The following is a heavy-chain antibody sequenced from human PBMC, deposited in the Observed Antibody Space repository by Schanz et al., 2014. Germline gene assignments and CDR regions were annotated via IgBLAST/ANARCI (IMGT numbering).Heavy chain of an antibody. CDR3: VPMSIAAQ. D-gene: IGHD6-6*01. CDR2: IGYDGSEK. Sequence: QVQLVESGGGVVRPGRSLRLSCATSGFTFSRFGMHWVRQAPGKGPEWVANIGYDGSEKYYVDSVKGRFTISRDNSKDTLDLQMNSLRAEDTAVYYCVPMSIAAQWGQGTLVTVSS. V-gene: IGHV3-33*01. CDR1: GFTFSRFG. J-gene: IGHJ4*02.